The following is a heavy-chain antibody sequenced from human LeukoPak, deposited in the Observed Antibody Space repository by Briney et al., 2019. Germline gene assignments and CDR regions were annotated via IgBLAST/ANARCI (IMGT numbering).Heavy chain of an antibody. J-gene: IGHJ4*02. CDR3: ARKTVVGSYFDY. CDR1: GFTFRAYW. CDR2: IKQDGSDK. V-gene: IGHV3-7*03. D-gene: IGHD4-23*01. Sequence: GGSLRLSCAASGFTFRAYWMSWVRQAPGKGLGWVANIKQDGSDKYYVDSVKGRFTISRDNAKNSLYLQMNSLRAEDTAVYYCARKTVVGSYFDYWGQGTPVTVSS.